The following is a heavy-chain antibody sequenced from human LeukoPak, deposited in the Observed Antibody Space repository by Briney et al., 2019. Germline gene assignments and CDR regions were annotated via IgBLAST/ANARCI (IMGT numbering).Heavy chain of an antibody. CDR2: TNPNSGGT. D-gene: IGHD4-11*01. J-gene: IGHJ5*02. CDR3: ARGLLGFMRSDYSNYWDNWFDP. V-gene: IGHV1-2*02. Sequence: ASVKVSCKASGYTFTGYYMHWVRQAPGQGLEWMGWTNPNSGGTNYAQKFQGRVTMTRDTSISTAYMELSSLRSEDTAVYYCARGLLGFMRSDYSNYWDNWFDPWGQGTLVTVSS. CDR1: GYTFTGYY.